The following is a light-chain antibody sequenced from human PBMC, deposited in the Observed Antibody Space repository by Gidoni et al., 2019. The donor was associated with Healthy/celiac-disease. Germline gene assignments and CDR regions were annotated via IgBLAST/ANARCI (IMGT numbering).Light chain of an antibody. CDR1: SSDVGGYND. CDR3: SSYAGSNHVV. Sequence: QSALTQPPSASGSPGQSVTISCTGTSSDVGGYNDVSWYQQHPGKAPKLMIYEVSKRPSGVPDRFSGSKSGNTASLTVSGLQAEDEADYYCSSYAGSNHVVFGGGTKLTVL. CDR2: EVS. V-gene: IGLV2-8*01. J-gene: IGLJ2*01.